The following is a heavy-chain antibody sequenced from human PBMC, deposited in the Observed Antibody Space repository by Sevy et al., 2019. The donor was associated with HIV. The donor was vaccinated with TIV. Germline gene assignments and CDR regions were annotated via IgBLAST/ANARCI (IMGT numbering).Heavy chain of an antibody. D-gene: IGHD2-2*01. Sequence: GGSLRLSCAASGFTLSSYWMHWVRQAPGKGLVWVSRINSDGSSTSYADFVKGRFTISRDNAKNTLYLQMNSLRAEVTAVNYCVGQRGDILILPDVLPDYGMDVWGQGTTVTVSS. CDR3: VGQRGDILILPDVLPDYGMDV. CDR1: GFTLSSYW. CDR2: INSDGSST. J-gene: IGHJ6*02. V-gene: IGHV3-74*01.